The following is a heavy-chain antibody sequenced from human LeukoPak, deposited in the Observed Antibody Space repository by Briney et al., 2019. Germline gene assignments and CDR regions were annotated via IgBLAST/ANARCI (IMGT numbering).Heavy chain of an antibody. CDR3: ARETRDIVVVVAAPLDV. Sequence: MSGGSLRLSCAASGFAFSDYYMSWIRQAPGKGLEWVSYISSSGSTIYYADSVKGRFPISRDNAKNSLYLQMNSLRAEDTAVYYCARETRDIVVVVAAPLDVWGKGTTVTVSS. J-gene: IGHJ6*04. CDR2: ISSSGSTI. CDR1: GFAFSDYY. V-gene: IGHV3-11*01. D-gene: IGHD2-15*01.